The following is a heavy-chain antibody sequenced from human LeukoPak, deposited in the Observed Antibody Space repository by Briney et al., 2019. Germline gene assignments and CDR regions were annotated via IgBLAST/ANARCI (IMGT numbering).Heavy chain of an antibody. J-gene: IGHJ3*02. CDR2: INSKSGGT. Sequence: ASVKVSCKASGYTFADYFMHWVRQAPGQGLEWMGWINSKSGGTTYAQKFQGRVTMTRDTSISTAYLEVNNLQSDDTAVYYCARPSGVPAAFHIWGQGTMVTV. V-gene: IGHV1-2*02. CDR3: ARPSGVPAAFHI. D-gene: IGHD6-25*01. CDR1: GYTFADYF.